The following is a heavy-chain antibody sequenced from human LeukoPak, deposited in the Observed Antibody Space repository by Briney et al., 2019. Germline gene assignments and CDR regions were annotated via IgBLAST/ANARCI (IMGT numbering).Heavy chain of an antibody. D-gene: IGHD1-26*01. CDR2: MNPNSGNT. J-gene: IGHJ4*02. CDR1: GYTFTSYD. V-gene: IGHV1-8*01. CDR3: ARSLVGATSGDY. Sequence: GASVKVSCKASGYTFTSYDINWVRQATGQGLEWMGWMNPNSGNTGYAQKFQGRVTMTRDTSISTAYMELSSLRSEDTAVYYCARSLVGATSGDYWGQGTLVTVSS.